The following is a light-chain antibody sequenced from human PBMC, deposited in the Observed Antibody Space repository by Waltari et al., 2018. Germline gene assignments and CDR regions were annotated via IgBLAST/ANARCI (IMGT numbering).Light chain of an antibody. J-gene: IGKJ1*01. CDR3: QHYVKLPVT. Sequence: SCRASQSVGRALAWYQQKPGQAPRLLIYGASTRATGVPDRFSGSGSGTDFSLTISSLDPEDFAVYYCQHYVKLPVTYGQGTKVEI. CDR2: GAS. V-gene: IGKV3D-15*02. CDR1: QSVGRA.